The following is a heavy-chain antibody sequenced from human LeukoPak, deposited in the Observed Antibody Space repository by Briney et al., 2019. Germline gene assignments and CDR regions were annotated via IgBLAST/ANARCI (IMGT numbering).Heavy chain of an antibody. V-gene: IGHV3-23*01. D-gene: IGHD6-13*01. CDR3: AKARIAAAGTGAFDV. CDR2: FSATDGSA. CDR1: GFTVSSYG. J-gene: IGHJ3*01. Sequence: GGSLRLSCAASGFTVSSYGMTWVRQAPGKGLEWVSAFSATDGSAQYAESVRGRFTISRDNSKNSLYLQMNSLRDEDTAVYFCAKARIAAAGTGAFDVWGQGTMVNVSS.